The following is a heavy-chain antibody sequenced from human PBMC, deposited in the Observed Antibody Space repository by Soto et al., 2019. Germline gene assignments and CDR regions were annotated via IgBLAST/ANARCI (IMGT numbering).Heavy chain of an antibody. CDR3: ARDDGGSGWSNDY. V-gene: IGHV3-21*01. D-gene: IGHD6-19*01. CDR2: LSSSSRYI. Sequence: EVQLVESGGGLVKPGGSLRLSCAASGFTFSSYSMNWVRQAPGQGLEWVASLSSSSRYIYYADSVKGRFTISRDNAKNSLYLQMNSLRAEDTAVYYCARDDGGSGWSNDYWGQGTLVTVSS. CDR1: GFTFSSYS. J-gene: IGHJ4*02.